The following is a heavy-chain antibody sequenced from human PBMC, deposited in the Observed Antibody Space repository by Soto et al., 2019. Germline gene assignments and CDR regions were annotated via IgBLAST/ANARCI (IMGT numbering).Heavy chain of an antibody. V-gene: IGHV4-31*03. CDR3: ARDEEVAGTIY. Sequence: QVQLQESGPGLVKPSQTLSLTCTVSGGSISSGGYYWSWIRQHPGKGLEGVGYIYYSGSTYYNPSLKSRVTIPVDTSKNQFSLKLSSVTAADTAVYYCARDEEVAGTIYWGQGTLVTVSS. J-gene: IGHJ4*02. D-gene: IGHD6-19*01. CDR1: GGSISSGGYY. CDR2: IYYSGST.